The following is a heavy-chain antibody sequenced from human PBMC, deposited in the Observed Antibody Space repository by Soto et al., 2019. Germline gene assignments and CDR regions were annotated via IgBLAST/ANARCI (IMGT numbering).Heavy chain of an antibody. D-gene: IGHD3-3*01. CDR2: IYYTGST. CDR1: GYSISSGYF. Sequence: LSLTCGVSGYSISSGYFWVWIRQPPGKGLEWMGSIYYTGSTYYNPSLLTRITISVDTSKNQFSLKLSSVTAADTALYYCAREYYDFWSGEYHNGMDVWGPGTTVTVSS. CDR3: AREYYDFWSGEYHNGMDV. J-gene: IGHJ6*02. V-gene: IGHV4-38-2*02.